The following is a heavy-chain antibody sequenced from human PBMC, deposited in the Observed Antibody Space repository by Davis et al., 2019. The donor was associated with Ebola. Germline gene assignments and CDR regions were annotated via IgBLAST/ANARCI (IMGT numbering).Heavy chain of an antibody. J-gene: IGHJ2*01. Sequence: GESLKISCAASGFTVSSNYMSWVRQAPGTGLEWVSVIYSGGSTYYADSVKGRFTISRDNSKNTLYLQMNSLRAEDTAVYYCARTRGGYCSSTSCPSWYFDLWGRGTLVTVSS. CDR1: GFTVSSNY. CDR2: IYSGGST. D-gene: IGHD2-2*01. V-gene: IGHV3-53*01. CDR3: ARTRGGYCSSTSCPSWYFDL.